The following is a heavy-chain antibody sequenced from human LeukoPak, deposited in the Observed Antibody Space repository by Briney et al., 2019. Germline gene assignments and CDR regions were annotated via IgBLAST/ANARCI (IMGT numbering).Heavy chain of an antibody. CDR2: ISYSGNT. V-gene: IGHV4-30-4*07. CDR3: ARVTSPGNYDSSGYYFIDY. Sequence: PSQTLSLTCAVSGGSISSGGHSWSWIRQPPGKGLEWIGYISYSGNTYYNPSLKSRVTISVDTSKNQFSLKLSSVTAADTAVYYCARVTSPGNYDSSGYYFIDYWGQGTLVTVSS. D-gene: IGHD3-22*01. CDR1: GGSISSGGHS. J-gene: IGHJ4*02.